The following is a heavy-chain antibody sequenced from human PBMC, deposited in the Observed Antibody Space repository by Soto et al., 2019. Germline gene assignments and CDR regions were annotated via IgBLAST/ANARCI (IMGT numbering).Heavy chain of an antibody. CDR1: GGTFSSYG. CDR3: ATQGLPNCYDHGMDV. J-gene: IGHJ6*02. V-gene: IGHV1-69*12. Sequence: QVQLVQSGAEVKKPGSSVKVSCKASGGTFSSYGISWVRQAPGQGLEWMGGIIPIFGTADYTQKFQGRVTIIADESTRTAHMELRSLRSEDTAVYYCATQGLPNCYDHGMDVWGQGTTVTVSS. CDR2: IIPIFGTA.